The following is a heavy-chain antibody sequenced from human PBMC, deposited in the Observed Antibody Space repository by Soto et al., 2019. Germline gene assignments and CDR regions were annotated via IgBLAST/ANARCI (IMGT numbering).Heavy chain of an antibody. CDR2: IYYSGST. J-gene: IGHJ4*02. D-gene: IGHD3-16*02. Sequence: SETLSLTCTVSGGSISSSSYDWGWIRQPPGKGLEWIGSIYYSGSTYYNPSLKSRVTISVDTSKNHFSLKLSSVTAADTAVYYGARLRRLPPYDYVWGSYRYPYYFDYWVQGTLVTVSS. CDR3: ARLRRLPPYDYVWGSYRYPYYFDY. CDR1: GGSISSSSYD. V-gene: IGHV4-39*01.